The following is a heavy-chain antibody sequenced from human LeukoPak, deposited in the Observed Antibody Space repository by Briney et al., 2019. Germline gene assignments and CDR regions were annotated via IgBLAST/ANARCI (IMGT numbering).Heavy chain of an antibody. Sequence: ASVKVSCKASGYTFIVYYIHWVRQAPGQGLEWMGWISAYNGNTNYAQKLQGRVTMTTDTSTSTAYMELRSLGSDDTAVYYCARAHGSSWQEFDYWGQGTLVTVSS. CDR2: ISAYNGNT. J-gene: IGHJ4*02. CDR1: GYTFIVYY. V-gene: IGHV1-18*04. CDR3: ARAHGSSWQEFDY. D-gene: IGHD6-13*01.